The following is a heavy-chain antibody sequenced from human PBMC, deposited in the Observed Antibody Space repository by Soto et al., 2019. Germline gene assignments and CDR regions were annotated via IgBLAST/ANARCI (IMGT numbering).Heavy chain of an antibody. D-gene: IGHD4-17*01. Sequence: EVRLVQSGGGLVQPGGSLRLSCAASLFIVSDNYMSWVRQAPGKGLEWVSLIYSGGGTDYAESVKGRFTISRDNSKNTLYLQMNSLKAEVTGIYFCATRMTTAAYWGRGTVVSVSS. J-gene: IGHJ4*02. CDR2: IYSGGGT. CDR3: ATRMTTAAY. CDR1: LFIVSDNY. V-gene: IGHV3-66*01.